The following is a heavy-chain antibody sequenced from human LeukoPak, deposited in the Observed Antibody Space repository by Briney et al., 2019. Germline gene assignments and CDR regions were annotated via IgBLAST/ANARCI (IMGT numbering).Heavy chain of an antibody. CDR2: ISYGGST. V-gene: IGHV4-59*08. J-gene: IGHJ5*01. CDR3: AKRIIEARENGDSNWLDP. CDR1: GDSITNSY. Sequence: PSETLSLTCTVSGDSITNSYWNWIRQPPGRGLEWIGRISYGGSTNYNPSLKSRVIISRDTSKNQFSLELTSVTAADTAIYYCAKRIIEARENGDSNWLDPWGQGILVTVSS. D-gene: IGHD4-17*01.